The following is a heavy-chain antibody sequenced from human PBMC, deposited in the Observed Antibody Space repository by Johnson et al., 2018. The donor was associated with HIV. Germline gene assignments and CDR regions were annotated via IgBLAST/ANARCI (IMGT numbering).Heavy chain of an antibody. J-gene: IGHJ3*02. Sequence: MLLVESGGGVVQPGRSLRLSCAASGFTFSSYAMHWVRQAPGKGLEWVGRIKSKTDGGTTDYAAPVKGRFTISRDDSKNTLYLQMNSLKTEDTAVYYCTNPDTAMATGAFDIWGQVTMVTVSS. D-gene: IGHD5-18*01. CDR2: IKSKTDGGTT. V-gene: IGHV3-15*01. CDR1: GFTFSSYA. CDR3: TNPDTAMATGAFDI.